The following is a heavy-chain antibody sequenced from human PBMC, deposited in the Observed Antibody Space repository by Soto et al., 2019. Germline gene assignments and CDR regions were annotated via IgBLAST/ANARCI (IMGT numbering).Heavy chain of an antibody. D-gene: IGHD3-16*01. J-gene: IGHJ4*02. Sequence: QVQLVQSGAEVKKPGASVKVSCKTSGYTFTTYYIHWVRQAPGQGLEWMGILNPSGGSTTFAQKFQGRVTMTRDTSTSTVYMELSRLXXXXXXXXXXAXRGSSVYFHYWGQGTPVTVSS. CDR2: LNPSGGST. V-gene: IGHV1-46*01. CDR1: GYTFTTYY. CDR3: AXRGSSVYFHY.